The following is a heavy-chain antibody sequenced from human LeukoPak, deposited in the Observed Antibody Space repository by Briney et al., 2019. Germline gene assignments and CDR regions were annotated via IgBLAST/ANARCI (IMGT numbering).Heavy chain of an antibody. Sequence: GASVKVSCYASGYTFTSYDINWVRQATGQGVEWMGWMNPNSGNTDYDQKFQGRVTMTRNTSISTAYMELSSLRSEDTAVYYCARGVVPAATYYYYYMDVWGKGTTVTVSS. J-gene: IGHJ6*03. CDR1: GYTFTSYD. V-gene: IGHV1-8*01. CDR3: ARGVVPAATYYYYYMDV. D-gene: IGHD2-2*01. CDR2: MNPNSGNT.